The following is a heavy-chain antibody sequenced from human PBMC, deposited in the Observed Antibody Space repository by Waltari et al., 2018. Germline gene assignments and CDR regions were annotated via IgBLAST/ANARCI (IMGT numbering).Heavy chain of an antibody. CDR2: VDPEEGET. D-gene: IGHD3-22*01. CDR3: ANSPAYDSSGYLFDY. CDR1: GYTFTDYY. V-gene: IGHV1-69-2*01. Sequence: EVQLVQSGAEVKKPGATVKISCKASGYTFTDYYMHWVQQAPGKGLEWMGRVDPEEGETIDAEKFQGRVTITADTSTDTAYMELSSLRSEDTAVYYCANSPAYDSSGYLFDYWGQGTLVTVSS. J-gene: IGHJ4*02.